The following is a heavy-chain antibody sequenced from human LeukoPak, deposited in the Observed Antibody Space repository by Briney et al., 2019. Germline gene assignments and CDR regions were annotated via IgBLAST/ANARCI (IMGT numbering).Heavy chain of an antibody. CDR2: ISNSGGST. D-gene: IGHD3-10*01. CDR3: ARDRYGSGSYPDY. Sequence: PGGSLRLSCAASGFTFITYAMTWVRQAPGKGLEWVSSISNSGGSTYYADSVKGRFTISRDNAKNSLYLQMNSLRAEDTAVYYCARDRYGSGSYPDYWGQGTLVTVSS. CDR1: GFTFITYA. J-gene: IGHJ4*02. V-gene: IGHV3-23*01.